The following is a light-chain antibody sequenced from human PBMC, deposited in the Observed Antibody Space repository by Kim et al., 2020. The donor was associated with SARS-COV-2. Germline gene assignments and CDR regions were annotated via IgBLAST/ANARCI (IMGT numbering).Light chain of an antibody. Sequence: GQRSPIPCSGSSSNIGSKALNWHRQLPGTATKRLIYSNNQRPEGVPDRFSGSKSGTSASLAISGLQSEDEADYYCAAWDDSLNVVVLGGGTQLTVL. CDR3: AAWDDSLNVVV. CDR1: SSNIGSKA. CDR2: SNN. V-gene: IGLV1-44*01. J-gene: IGLJ2*01.